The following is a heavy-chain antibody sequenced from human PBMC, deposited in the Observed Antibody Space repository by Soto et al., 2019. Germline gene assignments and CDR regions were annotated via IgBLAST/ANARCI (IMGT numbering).Heavy chain of an antibody. CDR2: MNPNSGNT. D-gene: IGHD3-10*01. Sequence: QVQLVQSGAEVKKPGASVKVSCKASGYTFTSYDINWVRQATGQGLEWMGWMNPNSGNTGYAQKFQGRVTMTRNTSISTAYMELSSLRSEDTAVYYCARGLRYYGSGDLNRFDPWGQGTLVTVSS. CDR1: GYTFTSYD. CDR3: ARGLRYYGSGDLNRFDP. J-gene: IGHJ5*02. V-gene: IGHV1-8*01.